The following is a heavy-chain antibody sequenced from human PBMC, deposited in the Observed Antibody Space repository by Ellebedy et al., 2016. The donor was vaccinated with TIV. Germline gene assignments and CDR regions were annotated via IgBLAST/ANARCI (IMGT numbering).Heavy chain of an antibody. J-gene: IGHJ6*02. D-gene: IGHD1-1*01. CDR2: MNKDGSEM. Sequence: GESLKISCEASGYTFSTYWMSWVRQAPGKGLEWVANMNKDGSEMYYVDTVKGRFTVSRDIPKNTLYLQMNSLRAEDTAVYYCAGRSTPTSKDNNYGMDVWGPGTTVTVSS. V-gene: IGHV3-7*01. CDR3: AGRSTPTSKDNNYGMDV. CDR1: GYTFSTYW.